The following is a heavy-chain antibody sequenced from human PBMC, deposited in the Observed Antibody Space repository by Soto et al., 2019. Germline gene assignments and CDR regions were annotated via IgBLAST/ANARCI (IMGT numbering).Heavy chain of an antibody. J-gene: IGHJ3*02. V-gene: IGHV3-53*01. CDR3: GRVGDVYYYDSSGMGDAFDI. D-gene: IGHD3-22*01. CDR1: GFTVGSNY. CDR2: IYSGGST. Sequence: PGGSLRLSCAASGFTVGSNYMSWVRQAPGKGLEWVSVIYSGGSTYYADSVKGRFTISRDNSKNTLYLQMNSLRAEDTAVYYCGRVGDVYYYDSSGMGDAFDIWGQGTMVTVSS.